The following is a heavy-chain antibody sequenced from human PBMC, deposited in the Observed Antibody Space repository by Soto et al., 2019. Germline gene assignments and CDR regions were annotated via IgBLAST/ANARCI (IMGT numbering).Heavy chain of an antibody. CDR3: ARATWFGKLSPTGWNYYGMDV. V-gene: IGHV4-31*03. D-gene: IGHD3-10*01. Sequence: QVQLQESGPGLVKPSETLSLICTVSGGSISSGGYYWSLIRQHPGKGLEWIGYIYYSGTTYYNPSLRSRVTISVDTSKNQFSLTLSSVTAADTAVYYCARATWFGKLSPTGWNYYGMDVWGQGTTVTVSS. CDR1: GGSISSGGYY. J-gene: IGHJ6*02. CDR2: IYYSGTT.